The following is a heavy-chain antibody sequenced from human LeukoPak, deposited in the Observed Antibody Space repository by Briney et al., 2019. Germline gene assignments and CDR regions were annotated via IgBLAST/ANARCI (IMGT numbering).Heavy chain of an antibody. CDR1: GYTFTSYG. CDR3: ASSGRPSGSSWIYFDY. CDR2: ISAYNGNT. Sequence: EASVKVSCKASGYTFTSYGISWVRQAPGQGLEWMGWISAYNGNTNYAQKLQGRVTMTTDTSTSTAYMELRSLRSDDTAVYYCASSGRPSGSSWIYFDYWGQGTLVTVSS. J-gene: IGHJ4*02. D-gene: IGHD6-13*01. V-gene: IGHV1-18*01.